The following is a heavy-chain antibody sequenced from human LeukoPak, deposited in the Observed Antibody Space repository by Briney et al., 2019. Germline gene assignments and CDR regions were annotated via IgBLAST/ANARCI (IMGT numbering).Heavy chain of an antibody. CDR3: AKDIGYYYDSSGYGYFDY. J-gene: IGHJ4*02. V-gene: IGHV3-9*01. Sequence: SLRLSCAASGFTFDDYAMHWVRQAPGKGLEWVSGISWNSGSIGYADSVKGRFTISRDNAKNSLYLQMNSLRAEDTALYYCAKDIGYYYDSSGYGYFDYWGQGTLVTVSS. CDR2: ISWNSGSI. CDR1: GFTFDDYA. D-gene: IGHD3-22*01.